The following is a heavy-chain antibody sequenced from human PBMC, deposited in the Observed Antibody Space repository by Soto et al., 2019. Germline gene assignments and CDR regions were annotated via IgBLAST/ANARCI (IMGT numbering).Heavy chain of an antibody. J-gene: IGHJ6*02. V-gene: IGHV2-5*01. CDR1: GFSLSTSGVS. D-gene: IGHD2-21*02. Sequence: QITLKESGPTLVKPTQTLTLTCTFSGFSLSTSGVSVGWIRQPPGKALEWLALIYWYDDKRYSPSLKSRLTITKDTSKSQVVLRMTNMDPVDTATYYCAHSRCGGDCLQSYPSHYYYGMDVWGQGTTVTVSS. CDR3: AHSRCGGDCLQSYPSHYYYGMDV. CDR2: IYWYDDK.